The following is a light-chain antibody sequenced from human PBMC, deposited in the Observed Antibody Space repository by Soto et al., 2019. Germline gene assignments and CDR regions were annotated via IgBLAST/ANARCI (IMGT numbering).Light chain of an antibody. CDR2: GAS. V-gene: IGKV3-20*01. CDR3: QQYGTSPFT. CDR1: QSVSSTY. Sequence: ETVLTQSPRTLSLSPGERATLSCRASQSVSSTYLAWYQQKPGQAPRLLIYGASSRATGIPDRFSGSGSGTDFTLTISRLEPEDFAVYYCQQYGTSPFTFGPGTKVDIK. J-gene: IGKJ3*01.